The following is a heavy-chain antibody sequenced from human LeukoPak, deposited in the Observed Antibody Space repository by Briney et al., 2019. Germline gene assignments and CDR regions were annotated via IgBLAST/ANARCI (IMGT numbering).Heavy chain of an antibody. V-gene: IGHV4-30-4*08. Sequence: PSETLSLTCTVSGGSISSNSYYWVWIRQPPGKGLEGFGYIYYSGSTYYNPSLKSRVTISVDTSKNQFSLKLSSVTAADTAVYYCARDGYYYGSGSYPRRVLWGQGTPVTVSS. CDR1: GGSISSNSYY. CDR3: ARDGYYYGSGSYPRRVL. J-gene: IGHJ4*02. CDR2: IYYSGST. D-gene: IGHD3-10*01.